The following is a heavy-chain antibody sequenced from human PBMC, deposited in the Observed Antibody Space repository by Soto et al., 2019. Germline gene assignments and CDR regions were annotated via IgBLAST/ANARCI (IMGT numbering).Heavy chain of an antibody. V-gene: IGHV1-69*12. CDR3: AREVAADGTFREDVFDI. CDR2: IIPIFTTT. D-gene: IGHD6-13*01. J-gene: IGHJ3*02. Sequence: QVHLVQSGAEVKKPGSSVKVSCKAPGGTFSNHAINWVRQAPGQGLEWMGRIIPIFTTTNYAQKFQGRVTMTADEYTITAYLELSSLKHDDTAVYYCAREVAADGTFREDVFDIWGKGTLVTVSS. CDR1: GGTFSNHA.